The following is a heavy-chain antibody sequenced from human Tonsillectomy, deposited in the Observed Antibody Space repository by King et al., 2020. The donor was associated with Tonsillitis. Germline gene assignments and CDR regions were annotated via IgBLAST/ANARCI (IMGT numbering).Heavy chain of an antibody. D-gene: IGHD2-2*01. CDR3: AREPVVTTAANHFDY. CDR1: GGSISSYY. V-gene: IGHV4-59*01. CDR2: TYYSGST. J-gene: IGHJ4*02. Sequence: VQLQESGPGLVKPSETLSLTCTVSGGSISSYYWSWIRQPPGKGLEWIGYTYYSGSTNYNPSHKSRVTISVDTSKNQFSLRLGSVTAADTAVYYCAREPVVTTAANHFDYWGQGTLVTVSS.